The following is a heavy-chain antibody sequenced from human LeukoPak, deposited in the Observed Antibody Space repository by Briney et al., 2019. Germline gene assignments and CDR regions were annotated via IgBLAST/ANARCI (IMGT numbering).Heavy chain of an antibody. CDR2: IRYDGSNK. CDR3: AKDYYDSSGYYGYYYYMDV. J-gene: IGHJ6*03. Sequence: GGSLRLSCAASGFTFSNYAMHWVRQAPGKGLEWVAFIRYDGSNKYYADSVKGRFTISRDNSKNTLYLQMNSLRAEDTAVYYCAKDYYDSSGYYGYYYYMDVWGKGTTVTISS. V-gene: IGHV3-30*02. D-gene: IGHD3-22*01. CDR1: GFTFSNYA.